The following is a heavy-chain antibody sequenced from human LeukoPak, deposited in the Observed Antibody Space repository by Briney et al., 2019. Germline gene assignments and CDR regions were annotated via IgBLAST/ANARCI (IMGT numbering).Heavy chain of an antibody. V-gene: IGHV4-39*01. CDR1: GSCISSSGYY. CDR3: ARRRIVATIDY. D-gene: IGHD5-12*01. J-gene: IGHJ4*02. Sequence: SETLSLTCGVSGSCISSSGYYWAWIRQPPGTGLEWIGSISYTGTTYYNPSLKSRLTISADRSKNQFSLKLTSVTAADTAVYYCARRRIVATIDYWGQGTLVTVSS. CDR2: ISYTGTT.